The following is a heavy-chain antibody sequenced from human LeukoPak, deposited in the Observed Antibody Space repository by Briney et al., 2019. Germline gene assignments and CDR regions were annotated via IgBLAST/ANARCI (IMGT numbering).Heavy chain of an antibody. V-gene: IGHV1-18*04. Sequence: GASVKVSCKASGYTFTSYYMHWVRQAPGQGLEWMGWISAYNGHTNYAQKFQGRVTMTTDTSTSTAYMELRSLRSDDTAVYYCAREYCSSSSCYMIDCWGQGTLVTVSS. D-gene: IGHD2-2*02. CDR3: AREYCSSSSCYMIDC. CDR1: GYTFTSYY. J-gene: IGHJ4*02. CDR2: ISAYNGHT.